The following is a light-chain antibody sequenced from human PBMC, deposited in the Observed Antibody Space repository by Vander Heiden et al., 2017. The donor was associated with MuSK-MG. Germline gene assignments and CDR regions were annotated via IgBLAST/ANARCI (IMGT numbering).Light chain of an antibody. CDR3: NSFTSSSTVV. J-gene: IGLJ2*01. Sequence: QSALTPPASVSGSPGPSITISCTGTSSDVGGYNYVSWYQQHPGKAPKLVIYEVSNRPAGVSSRFSGSKYGNTASLTISGLQTEDEADYYCNSFTSSSTVVFGGGTKLTVL. V-gene: IGLV2-14*03. CDR2: EVS. CDR1: SSDVGGYNY.